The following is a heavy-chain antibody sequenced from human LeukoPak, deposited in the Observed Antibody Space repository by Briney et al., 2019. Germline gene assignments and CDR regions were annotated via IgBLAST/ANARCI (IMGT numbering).Heavy chain of an antibody. J-gene: IGHJ6*03. Sequence: ASVTVSCKASGSSFTIYGISWVRLAPGQGLEWMGWISAYNGNTNYAQKLQGRVTMTTDTSTSTAYVELRSLRSDDTGVYYCAILTGTKYDYYYYMDLWGKGTTVTVSS. D-gene: IGHD1/OR15-1a*01. V-gene: IGHV1-18*01. CDR2: ISAYNGNT. CDR3: AILTGTKYDYYYYMDL. CDR1: GSSFTIYG.